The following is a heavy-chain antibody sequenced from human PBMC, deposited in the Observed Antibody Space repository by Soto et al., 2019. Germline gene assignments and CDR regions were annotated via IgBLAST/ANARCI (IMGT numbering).Heavy chain of an antibody. CDR2: IIPIFGTA. CDR3: ARDNPPRLIVGATTGYYYYGMDV. J-gene: IGHJ6*02. Sequence: ASVKVSCKASGYTFTSYGIHWVRQAPGQRLEWTGGIIPIFGTANYAQKFQGRVTITADESTSTAYMELSSLRSEDTAVYYCARDNPPRLIVGATTGYYYYGMDVWGQGTTVTVSS. D-gene: IGHD1-26*01. V-gene: IGHV1-69*13. CDR1: GYTFTSYG.